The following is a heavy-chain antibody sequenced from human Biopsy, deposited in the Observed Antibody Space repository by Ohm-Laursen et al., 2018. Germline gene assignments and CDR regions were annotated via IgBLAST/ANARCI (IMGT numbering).Heavy chain of an antibody. D-gene: IGHD3-10*01. CDR3: ATDGAGSYNEN. CDR2: ISGSGVTK. V-gene: IGHV3-11*01. CDR1: GFTFGDYY. J-gene: IGHJ4*02. Sequence: SLRLSCAASGFTFGDYYMSLIRQAPGKGLEWLSYISGSGVTKMYADSVKGRFTVSRDNAKNSLYLEMNNLTVEDTAVYYCATDGAGSYNENWGQGTLVSVSS.